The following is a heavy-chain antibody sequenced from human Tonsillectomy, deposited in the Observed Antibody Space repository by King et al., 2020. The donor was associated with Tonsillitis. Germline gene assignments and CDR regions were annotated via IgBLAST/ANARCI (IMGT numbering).Heavy chain of an antibody. CDR1: GFTFNIYW. CDR2: INSDGSTT. D-gene: IGHD4-23*01. V-gene: IGHV3-74*01. CDR3: AREGGGNSYSHYYYMDV. Sequence: VQLVESGGGLVQPGGSLRLSCAASGFTFNIYWIHWVRQAPGKGLVWVSRINSDGSTTDYADSVKGRFTISRDNAKNTLYLQMNSLRAEDTAVYYCAREGGGNSYSHYYYMDVWGKGAAVTVSS. J-gene: IGHJ6*03.